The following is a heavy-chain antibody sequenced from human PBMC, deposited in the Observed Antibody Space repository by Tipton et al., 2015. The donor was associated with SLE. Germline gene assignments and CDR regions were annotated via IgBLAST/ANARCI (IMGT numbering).Heavy chain of an antibody. Sequence: GSLRLSCAASGFTFSSYDMHWVRQATGKGLEWVSAIGTAGDPYYPGSVKGRFTISRENAKNSLYLQMNSLRAGDTAVYYCARGGGASSSWYYYYYYMDVWGKGTTVTVSS. CDR1: GFTFSSYD. J-gene: IGHJ6*03. D-gene: IGHD6-13*01. CDR3: ARGGGASSSWYYYYYYMDV. CDR2: IGTAGDP. V-gene: IGHV3-13*05.